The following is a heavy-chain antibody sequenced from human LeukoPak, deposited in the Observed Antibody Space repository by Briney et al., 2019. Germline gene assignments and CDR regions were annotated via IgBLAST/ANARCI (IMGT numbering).Heavy chain of an antibody. CDR2: INPNSGDT. D-gene: IGHD3-22*01. CDR3: ARGDSSPYYYFDY. J-gene: IGHJ4*02. Sequence: LVASVKVSCKASGYTFTGYYLHWVRQAPGQGLEWMGWINPNSGDTNYAQKFQGRVTMTRDTSISTAYMELSRLRSDDTAVFYCARGDSSPYYYFDYWGQGTLVTASS. V-gene: IGHV1-2*03. CDR1: GYTFTGYY.